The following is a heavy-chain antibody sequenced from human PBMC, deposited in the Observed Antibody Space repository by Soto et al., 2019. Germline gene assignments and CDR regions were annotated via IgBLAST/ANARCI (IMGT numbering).Heavy chain of an antibody. J-gene: IGHJ3*02. D-gene: IGHD3-22*01. CDR2: IIPIFGTA. CDR1: GGTFSSYA. Sequence: SVKVSCKASGGTFSSYAISWVRQAPGQGREWMGGIIPIFGTANYAQKFQGRVTITADESTSTAYMELSSLRSEDTAVYYCARDKSYYDSSGYYQTIDAFDIWGQGTMVTVSS. V-gene: IGHV1-69*13. CDR3: ARDKSYYDSSGYYQTIDAFDI.